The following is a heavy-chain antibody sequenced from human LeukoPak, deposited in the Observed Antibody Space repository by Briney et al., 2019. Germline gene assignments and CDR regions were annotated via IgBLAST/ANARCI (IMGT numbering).Heavy chain of an antibody. CDR2: TRSKAYGGTT. CDR3: TRDMSHFYYYYGMDV. V-gene: IGHV3-49*03. Sequence: GRSLRLSCTASGFTFGDYAMSWFRQAPGKGLEWVGFTRSKAYGGTTEYAASVKGRFTISRDDSKSIAYLQMNSLKTEDTAVYYCTRDMSHFYYYYGMDVWGQGTTVTVSS. J-gene: IGHJ6*02. D-gene: IGHD3-16*01. CDR1: GFTFGDYA.